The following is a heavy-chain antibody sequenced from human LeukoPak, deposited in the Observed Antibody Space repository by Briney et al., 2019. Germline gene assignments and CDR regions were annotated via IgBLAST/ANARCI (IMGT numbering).Heavy chain of an antibody. J-gene: IGHJ4*02. Sequence: SETLSLTCAVYGGSFSSYYWSWIRQPPGKGLEWIGEINHSGSTNYNTSLKSRVTISVDTSKNQFSLKLSSVTAADTAVYYCARVGLWFGELLYTKPLDYWGQGTLVTVSS. CDR2: INHSGST. CDR1: GGSFSSYY. V-gene: IGHV4-34*01. CDR3: ARVGLWFGELLYTKPLDY. D-gene: IGHD3-10*01.